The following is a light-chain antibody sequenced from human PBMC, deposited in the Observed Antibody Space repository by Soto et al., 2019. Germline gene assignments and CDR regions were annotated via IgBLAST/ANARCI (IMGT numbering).Light chain of an antibody. Sequence: QSALTQPASVSGSPGQSITISCTGTSSDIGAYNYVSWYQQRPGKAPKLMIYEVSNRPSGVSNRFSGSKSGNTASLTISGLQAEDEADYYCSSYTSSSTVVFGGGTKLTVL. CDR2: EVS. CDR1: SSDIGAYNY. CDR3: SSYTSSSTVV. V-gene: IGLV2-14*01. J-gene: IGLJ2*01.